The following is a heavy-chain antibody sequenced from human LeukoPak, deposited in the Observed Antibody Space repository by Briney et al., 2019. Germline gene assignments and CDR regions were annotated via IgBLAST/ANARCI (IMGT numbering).Heavy chain of an antibody. Sequence: GGSLKPSGAPSESTSVSNGMHWAGQPPGKGLGGVAFIRYDGSNKYYADSVKGRFTISRDNSKNTLYLQMNSLRAEDTAVYYCAKASGGPVDYWGQGTLVTVSS. D-gene: IGHD6-25*01. V-gene: IGHV3-30*02. CDR3: AKASGGPVDY. CDR2: IRYDGSNK. J-gene: IGHJ4*02. CDR1: ESTSVSNG.